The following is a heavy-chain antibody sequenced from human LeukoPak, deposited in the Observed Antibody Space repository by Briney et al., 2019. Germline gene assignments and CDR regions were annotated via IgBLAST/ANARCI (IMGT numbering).Heavy chain of an antibody. CDR1: GFTFSNAW. CDR3: AKTSLSDPSGHYYYMDV. D-gene: IGHD3-3*01. Sequence: AGGSLRLSCGVSGFTFSNAWMSWVRQAPGKGLEWVAFIRFDGTSEFYADSVKARFTISRDNSQNTVSLQLNNLRIEDTALYYCAKTSLSDPSGHYYYMDVWGKGTTVTVSS. CDR2: IRFDGTSE. J-gene: IGHJ6*03. V-gene: IGHV3-30*02.